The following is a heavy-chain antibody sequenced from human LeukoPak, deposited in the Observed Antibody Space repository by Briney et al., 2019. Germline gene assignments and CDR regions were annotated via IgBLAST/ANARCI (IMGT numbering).Heavy chain of an antibody. Sequence: ASVKVSCKASGYTFTGYYMHWVRQAPGQGLEWMGWINPNSGGTNYAQTFQRKVTMTRDTPISTAYMALSTLRSDDTAVYYCASIAQQLVHYWGQGTLVTVSS. CDR3: ASIAQQLVHY. D-gene: IGHD6-6*01. CDR2: INPNSGGT. J-gene: IGHJ4*02. V-gene: IGHV1-2*02. CDR1: GYTFTGYY.